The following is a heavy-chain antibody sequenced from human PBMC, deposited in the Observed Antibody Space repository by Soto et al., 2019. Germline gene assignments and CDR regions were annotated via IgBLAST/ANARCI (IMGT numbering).Heavy chain of an antibody. Sequence: ASVKVSCKASEYTFTDYYIHWVRQAPGQGLEWMGWINPNSGATNYAQKFQGRVTMTRDTSISTAYMELSRLRSDDTAVYYCARDLVPAAISFYGMDVWGQGTTVTVSS. D-gene: IGHD2-2*01. CDR1: EYTFTDYY. J-gene: IGHJ6*02. CDR3: ARDLVPAAISFYGMDV. V-gene: IGHV1-2*02. CDR2: INPNSGAT.